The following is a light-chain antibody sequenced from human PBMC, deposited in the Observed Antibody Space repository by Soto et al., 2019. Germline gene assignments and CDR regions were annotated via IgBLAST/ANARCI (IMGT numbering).Light chain of an antibody. V-gene: IGKV1-39*01. Sequence: DLQMTQSPSSLAASVGDRVTITCRASQSISSYLNWYQQRPGKAPILLIYAASSLQTVVPSRFSGSGSGTDFTLTISSLQPEDFATYYCQQANSFPPTYGGGNKV. CDR1: QSISSY. CDR2: AAS. J-gene: IGKJ4*01. CDR3: QQANSFPPT.